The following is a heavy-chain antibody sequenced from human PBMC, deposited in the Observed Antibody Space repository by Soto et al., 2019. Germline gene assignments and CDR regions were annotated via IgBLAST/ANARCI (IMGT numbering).Heavy chain of an antibody. Sequence: QLVESGGGLVQPGGSLRLSCEASGFTFSGYWMSWVRQAPGKELEWVADIKHDGSVQYYVDSVKGLLTISRDNAKKQLYLQMNGLRAEDTALYYCARAPYSNAWYRFDLWGQGTLVTVSS. CDR1: GFTFSGYW. D-gene: IGHD4-4*01. CDR2: IKHDGSVQ. V-gene: IGHV3-7*03. J-gene: IGHJ4*02. CDR3: ARAPYSNAWYRFDL.